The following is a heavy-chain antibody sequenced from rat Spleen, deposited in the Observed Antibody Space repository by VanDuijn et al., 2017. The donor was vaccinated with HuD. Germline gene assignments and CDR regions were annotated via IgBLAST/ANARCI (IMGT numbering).Heavy chain of an antibody. V-gene: IGHV3-1*01. CDR1: GYSITSNY. D-gene: IGHD1-4*01. CDR2: ISYSGTT. CDR3: TRSVGYTYSFFDY. Sequence: EVQLQESGPGLVKPSQSLSLTCSVTGYSITSNYCGWIRKFPGNKLEWIGHISYSGTTRYNPSLKSRISITRDTSKNQFFLQLNSVTTEDTATYYCTRSVGYTYSFFDYWGQGVMVTVSS. J-gene: IGHJ2*01.